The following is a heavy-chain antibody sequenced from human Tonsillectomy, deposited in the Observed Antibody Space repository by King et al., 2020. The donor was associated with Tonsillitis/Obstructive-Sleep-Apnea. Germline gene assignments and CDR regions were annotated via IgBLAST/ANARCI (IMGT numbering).Heavy chain of an antibody. V-gene: IGHV1-2*05. D-gene: IGHD6-19*01. CDR2: INPNSGGT. Sequence: VQLVESGAEVKKPGASVKVSCKAPGYTFTGYYMHWVRQAPGQGLEWMGRINPNSGGTNYAQKFQGRVTMTRDTSISTAYMELSRLRSDDTVVYYCAREVAGILDYFDYWGQGTLVTVSS. J-gene: IGHJ4*02. CDR3: AREVAGILDYFDY. CDR1: GYTFTGYY.